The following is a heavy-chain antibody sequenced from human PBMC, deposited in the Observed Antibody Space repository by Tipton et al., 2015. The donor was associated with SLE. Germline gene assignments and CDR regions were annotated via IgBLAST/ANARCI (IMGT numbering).Heavy chain of an antibody. CDR3: ATIDPDVDSGVIPGDY. D-gene: IGHD2-15*01. CDR1: GGSISSSNW. CDR2: IYHRGST. J-gene: IGHJ4*02. V-gene: IGHV4-4*02. Sequence: TLSLTCAVSGGSISSSNWWSWVRQPPGKGLEWIGEIYHRGSTNYNPSLKSRVTISVDKSKNQFSLKLSSVTAADTAVYYCATIDPDVDSGVIPGDYWGQGTLVTVSS.